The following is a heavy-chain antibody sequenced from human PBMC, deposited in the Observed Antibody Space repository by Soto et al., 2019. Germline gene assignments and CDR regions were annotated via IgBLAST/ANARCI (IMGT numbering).Heavy chain of an antibody. V-gene: IGHV4-30-4*01. Sequence: PSETLSLTCTVSGGSISSGDYYWSWIRQPPGEGLEWIGYIYYSGNTYYNPSLKSRITISVDTSKNQFSLKLSSVTAADTAVYYCASYNYDAKGTPRYFDLWGRGTLVT. CDR3: ASYNYDAKGTPRYFDL. D-gene: IGHD3-16*01. CDR1: GGSISSGDYY. CDR2: IYYSGNT. J-gene: IGHJ2*01.